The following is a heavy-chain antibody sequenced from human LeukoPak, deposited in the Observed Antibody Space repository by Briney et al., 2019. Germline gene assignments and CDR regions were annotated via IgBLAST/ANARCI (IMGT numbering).Heavy chain of an antibody. CDR2: IYYSGST. V-gene: IGHV4-31*03. J-gene: IGHJ4*02. CDR3: ARRPRSYSSSWIDY. D-gene: IGHD6-13*01. CDR1: GGSISSGGYY. Sequence: PSQTLSLTCTVSGGSISSGGYYWSWIRQHPGKGLEWIGYIYYSGSTYYNPSPKSRVTISVDTSKNQFSLKLSSVTAADTAVYYCARRPRSYSSSWIDYWGQGTLVTVSS.